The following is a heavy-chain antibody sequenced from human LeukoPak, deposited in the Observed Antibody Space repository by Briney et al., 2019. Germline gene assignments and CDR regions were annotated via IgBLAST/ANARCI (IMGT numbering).Heavy chain of an antibody. CDR3: ARHTMVRGVMDGRNGMDV. CDR1: GFTFSSYT. J-gene: IGHJ6*02. Sequence: QPGGSLRLSCAASGFTFSSYTINWVRQAPGKGLEWVSSISGSGTYIYYADSLKGRFTISRDNAKNSLYLQMNSLRAEDTAVYYCARHTMVRGVMDGRNGMDVWGQGTTVTVSS. D-gene: IGHD3-10*01. V-gene: IGHV3-21*01. CDR2: ISGSGTYI.